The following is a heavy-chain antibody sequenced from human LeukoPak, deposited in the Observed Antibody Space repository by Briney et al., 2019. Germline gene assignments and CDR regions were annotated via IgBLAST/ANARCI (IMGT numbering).Heavy chain of an antibody. D-gene: IGHD5-12*01. V-gene: IGHV3-21*04. CDR2: ISSDSSYI. Sequence: GGSLRLSCAVSGLTVRDSHTAWVRQAPGKGLEWVSSISSDSSYIYYADSLKGRFTISRDNAKNSLYLQMNSLRAEDTAVYYCASNGATIAFYYYGMDVWGQGTTVTVSS. CDR1: GLTVRDSH. J-gene: IGHJ6*02. CDR3: ASNGATIAFYYYGMDV.